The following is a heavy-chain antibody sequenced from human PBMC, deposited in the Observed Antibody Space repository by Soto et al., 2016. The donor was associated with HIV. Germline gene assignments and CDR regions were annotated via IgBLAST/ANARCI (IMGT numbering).Heavy chain of an antibody. CDR3: ARDASSGIAAARAIDY. CDR1: GFTFSSYA. V-gene: IGHV3-30*04. CDR2: ISYDGSNK. D-gene: IGHD6-13*01. J-gene: IGHJ4*02. Sequence: QVQLVESGGGVVQPGRSLRLSCAASGFTFSSYATHWVRQAPGKGLEWVAVISYDGSNKYYADSVKGRFTISRDNSKNTLYLQMNSLRAEDTAVYYCARDASSGIAAARAIDYWGQGTLVTVSS.